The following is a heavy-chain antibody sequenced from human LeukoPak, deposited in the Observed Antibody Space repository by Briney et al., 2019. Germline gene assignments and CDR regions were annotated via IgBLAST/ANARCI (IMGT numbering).Heavy chain of an antibody. CDR3: ARHERGATRRYSQH. CDR2: IYYSGST. D-gene: IGHD1/OR15-1a*01. Sequence: TSETLSLTCTVSGGSISSSSCYWGWIRQPPGKGLEWIGSIYYSGSTYYNPSLKSRVTISVDTSKNQFSLKLSSVTAADTAVYYCARHERGATRRYSQHWGQGTLVTVSS. J-gene: IGHJ1*01. CDR1: GGSISSSSCY. V-gene: IGHV4-39*01.